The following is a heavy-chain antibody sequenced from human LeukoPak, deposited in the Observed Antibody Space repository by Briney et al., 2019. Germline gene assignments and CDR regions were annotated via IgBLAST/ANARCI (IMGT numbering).Heavy chain of an antibody. CDR3: ARRQGSSTYYFDY. V-gene: IGHV4-34*01. CDR2: INHSGST. Sequence: SETLSLTCAVYGGSFSGYYWCWIRQPPGKGLEWIGEINHSGSTNYNPSLKSRVTISVDTSKNQFSLKLSSVTAADTAVYYCARRQGSSTYYFDYWGQGTLVTVSS. CDR1: GGSFSGYY. J-gene: IGHJ4*02.